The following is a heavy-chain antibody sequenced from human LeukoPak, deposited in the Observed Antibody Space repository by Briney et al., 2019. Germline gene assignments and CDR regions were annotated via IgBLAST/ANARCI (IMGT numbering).Heavy chain of an antibody. Sequence: SETLSLTCTVSGYSISSGYYWGWIRQPPGKGLEWIGSIYHSGSTYYNPSLKSRVTISVDTSKNQFSLKLSSVTAADTAVYYCAARSELDAFDIWGQGTMVTVSS. CDR2: IYHSGST. D-gene: IGHD1-26*01. J-gene: IGHJ3*02. CDR1: GYSISSGYY. V-gene: IGHV4-38-2*02. CDR3: AARSELDAFDI.